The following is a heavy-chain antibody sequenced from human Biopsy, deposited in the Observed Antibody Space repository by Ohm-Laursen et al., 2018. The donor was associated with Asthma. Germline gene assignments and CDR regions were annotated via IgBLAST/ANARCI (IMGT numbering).Heavy chain of an antibody. CDR3: ARGPELDV. Sequence: TLSLTCDVYPGSFSGFFWTWIRQSPGKGLEWIGETNERGVTNNNPSLKSRVIISIDTYWNRVSLKLTSVTATDTAVYYCARGPELDVWGQGTTVTVSS. J-gene: IGHJ6*02. CDR1: PGSFSGFF. V-gene: IGHV4-34*01. CDR2: TNERGVT.